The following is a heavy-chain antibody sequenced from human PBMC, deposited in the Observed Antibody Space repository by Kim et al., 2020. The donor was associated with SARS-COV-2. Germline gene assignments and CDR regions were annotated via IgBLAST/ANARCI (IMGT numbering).Heavy chain of an antibody. Sequence: SQTLSLTCAISGDSVSSDSAAWNWIRQSPSRGLEWLGRTYYRSKWYNDYAVSVRSRITINPDTSKNQSSLQLNSVTPEDTAVYYCAVGRVYGSGRDTFDYWGQGTLVPVSS. D-gene: IGHD3-10*01. CDR1: GDSVSSDSAA. V-gene: IGHV6-1*01. CDR2: TYYRSKWYN. J-gene: IGHJ4*02. CDR3: AVGRVYGSGRDTFDY.